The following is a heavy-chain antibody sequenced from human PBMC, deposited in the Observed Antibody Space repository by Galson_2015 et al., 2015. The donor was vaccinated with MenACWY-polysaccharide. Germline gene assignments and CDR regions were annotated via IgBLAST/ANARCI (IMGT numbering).Heavy chain of an antibody. CDR2: ISSTGTI. Sequence: SLRLSCAASGFTFRNYNMNWVRLAPGKGLEWVSYISSTGTIYYADSVKGRFTISRDNAKNSLYLQMNSLRGEDTSIYYCARGGAAAGTGYGMDVWGQGTTVTVSS. CDR3: ARGGAAAGTGYGMDV. D-gene: IGHD6-13*01. CDR1: GFTFRNYN. J-gene: IGHJ6*02. V-gene: IGHV3-69-1*01.